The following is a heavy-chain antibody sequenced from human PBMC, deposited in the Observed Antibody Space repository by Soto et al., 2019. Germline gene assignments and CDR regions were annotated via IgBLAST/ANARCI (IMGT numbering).Heavy chain of an antibody. J-gene: IGHJ2*01. Sequence: GGSLRLSCAASGFKFRKFAMSWVRQAPGKGLEWVSGMSERSGPPLYADSVKGRFTISRDNSKSTLYLEMNNLRPEDTAVYYCAKDQDNTDYYWIFDLWGRGTPVTVSS. CDR2: MSERSGPP. V-gene: IGHV3-23*01. D-gene: IGHD4-17*01. CDR1: GFKFRKFA. CDR3: AKDQDNTDYYWIFDL.